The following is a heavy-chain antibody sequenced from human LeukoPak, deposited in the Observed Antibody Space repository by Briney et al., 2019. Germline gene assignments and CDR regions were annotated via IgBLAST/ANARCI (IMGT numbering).Heavy chain of an antibody. CDR2: IYTSGST. CDR3: ARDRRCSSTSCYYMDV. V-gene: IGHV4-4*07. J-gene: IGHJ6*04. CDR1: GGSISSYY. D-gene: IGHD2-2*01. Sequence: SETLSLTCTVSGGSISSYYWSWIRQPAGKGLEWIGRIYTSGSTNYNPSLKSRATMSVDTSKNQFSLKLSSVTAADTAVYYCARDRRCSSTSCYYMDVWGKGTTVTVSS.